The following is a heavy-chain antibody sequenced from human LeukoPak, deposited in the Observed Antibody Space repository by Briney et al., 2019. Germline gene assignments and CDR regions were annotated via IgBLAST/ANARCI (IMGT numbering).Heavy chain of an antibody. Sequence: SETLSLTCTVSGGSISSSSYYWGWIRQPPGKGLEWIGSIYYSGSTYYNPSLKSRVTISVDTSKNQFSLKLSSVTAADTAVYYCARDDSTGYYYVPNAFDIWGQGTMVTVSS. J-gene: IGHJ3*02. CDR2: IYYSGST. D-gene: IGHD3-22*01. CDR3: ARDDSTGYYYVPNAFDI. CDR1: GGSISSSSYY. V-gene: IGHV4-39*07.